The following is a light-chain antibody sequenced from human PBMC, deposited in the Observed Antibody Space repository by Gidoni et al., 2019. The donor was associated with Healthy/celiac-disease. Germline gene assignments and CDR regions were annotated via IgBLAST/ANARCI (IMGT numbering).Light chain of an antibody. CDR1: QSISSY. Sequence: GHRVTITCRASQSISSYLNWYQQKPGKAPKLLIYAASSLQSGVPSRFSGSGSGTDFTLTISSLQPEDFATYYCQQSYSTLTFGPGTRVEIK. J-gene: IGKJ3*01. CDR2: AAS. V-gene: IGKV1-39*01. CDR3: QQSYSTLT.